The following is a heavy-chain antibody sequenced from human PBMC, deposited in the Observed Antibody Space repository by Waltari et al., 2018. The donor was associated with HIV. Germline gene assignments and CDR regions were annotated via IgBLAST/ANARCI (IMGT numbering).Heavy chain of an antibody. CDR1: GGSISSSSYY. CDR2: IYYSGST. Sequence: QLQLQESGPGLVKPSETLSLTCTVSGGSISSSSYYWGWIRQPPGKGLEWLGGIYYSGSTYYNPSLKSRVTISVDTSKNQFSLKLSSVTAADTAVYYCARYSYYYDSSGYYLSDAFDIWGQGTMVTVSS. CDR3: ARYSYYYDSSGYYLSDAFDI. J-gene: IGHJ3*02. V-gene: IGHV4-39*07. D-gene: IGHD3-22*01.